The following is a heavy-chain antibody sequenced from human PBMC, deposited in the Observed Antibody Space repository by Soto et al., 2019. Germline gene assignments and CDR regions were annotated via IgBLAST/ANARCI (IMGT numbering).Heavy chain of an antibody. Sequence: PGGSLRLSCTASGFTFGDYAMSWVRQAPGKGLEWVGFIRSKAYGGTTEYAASVKGRFTISRDDSKSIAYLQVNSLKTEDTAVYYCTSNRYNWNYGVFDYWGQGTLVTVSS. V-gene: IGHV3-49*04. CDR2: IRSKAYGGTT. CDR3: TSNRYNWNYGVFDY. J-gene: IGHJ4*02. CDR1: GFTFGDYA. D-gene: IGHD1-7*01.